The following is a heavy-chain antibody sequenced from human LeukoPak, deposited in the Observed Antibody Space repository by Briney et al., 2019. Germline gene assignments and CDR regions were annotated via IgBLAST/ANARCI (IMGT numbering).Heavy chain of an antibody. Sequence: GASVKVCCKASGYTFTSYGISWVRQAPGQGLEWMGWISAYNGNTNYAQKLQGRVTMTTDTSTSTAYMELRSLRSDDTAVYYCARDRVYCSGGSCLNWFDPWGQGTLVTVSS. CDR3: ARDRVYCSGGSCLNWFDP. J-gene: IGHJ5*02. D-gene: IGHD2-15*01. CDR1: GYTFTSYG. CDR2: ISAYNGNT. V-gene: IGHV1-18*04.